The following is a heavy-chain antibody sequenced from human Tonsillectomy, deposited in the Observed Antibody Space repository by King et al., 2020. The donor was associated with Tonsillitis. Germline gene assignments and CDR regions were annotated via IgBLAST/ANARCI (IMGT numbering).Heavy chain of an antibody. V-gene: IGHV3-23*04. CDR3: AKAGRGSRYDPLLWFDP. Sequence: VQLVESGGGLVHPGGSLRISCAASGFTFSSYAMSWVRQAPGKGLDWVSTISSSGASTYYADSVKGRFTISRDNSKNTLYLQMNSLRAEDTAVYYCAKAGRGSRYDPLLWFDPWGQGTLVTVSS. J-gene: IGHJ5*02. CDR1: GFTFSSYA. CDR2: ISSSGAST. D-gene: IGHD5-12*01.